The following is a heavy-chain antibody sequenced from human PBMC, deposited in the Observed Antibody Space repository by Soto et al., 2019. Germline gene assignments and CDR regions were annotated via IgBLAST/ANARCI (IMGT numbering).Heavy chain of an antibody. CDR2: INAGNGNT. CDR3: ARGTQATVATSRLFDH. CDR1: GYTFTSYA. D-gene: IGHD2-15*01. J-gene: IGHJ4*02. V-gene: IGHV1-3*01. Sequence: ASVKVSCKASGYTFTSYAMHWVRQAPGQRLEWMGWINAGNGNTKYSQKFQGRVTITRDTSASTAYMELSSLRSEDTAVYYCARGTQATVATSRLFDHWGQGTLVTVSS.